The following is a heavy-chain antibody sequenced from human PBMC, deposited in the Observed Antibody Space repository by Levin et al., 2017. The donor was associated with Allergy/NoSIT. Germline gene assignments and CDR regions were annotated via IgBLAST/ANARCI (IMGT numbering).Heavy chain of an antibody. CDR2: INPNSGAT. CDR1: GYSFTGYY. Sequence: ASVKVSCKASGYSFTGYYIHWVRQAPGQGLEWMGWINPNSGATNYAQKFQGRVTMTRDTSVSTAYMELSSLTSDDTALYYCARDRLSRLGDLSPSPGDSWGQGTLVTVSS. J-gene: IGHJ5*01. V-gene: IGHV1-2*02. D-gene: IGHD3-16*02. CDR3: ARDRLSRLGDLSPSPGDS.